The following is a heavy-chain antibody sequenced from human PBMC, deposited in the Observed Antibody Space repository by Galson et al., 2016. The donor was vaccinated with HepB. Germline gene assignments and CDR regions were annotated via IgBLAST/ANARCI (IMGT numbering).Heavy chain of an antibody. J-gene: IGHJ3*02. CDR3: ARDPEGVDGFDI. CDR1: GGSIRSTDW. CDR2: IDDGGST. D-gene: IGHD3-10*01. V-gene: IGHV4-4*02. Sequence: SETLSLTCDVSGGSIRSTDWWSWVRQPPGKGLEWIGEIDDGGSTNYDPSLRSRVTIPINKSKRQLSLKLKSVSAADTAVYYCARDPEGVDGFDIWGQGTMVTVSS.